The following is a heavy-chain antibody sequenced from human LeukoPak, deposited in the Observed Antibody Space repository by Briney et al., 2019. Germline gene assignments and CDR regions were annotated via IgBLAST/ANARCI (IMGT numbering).Heavy chain of an antibody. Sequence: GGSLRLSCAASGFTFSDHAMSWVRQAPAKGLEWVSSINGNGGGSYYIDSVKGRFTVSRDNSENALYLQMNNLRTEDTAVYFCVKGGTADRVGWTHGGQGSLVTVS. J-gene: IGHJ4*02. CDR3: VKGGTADRVGWTH. V-gene: IGHV3-23*01. D-gene: IGHD7-27*01. CDR2: INGNGGGS. CDR1: GFTFSDHA.